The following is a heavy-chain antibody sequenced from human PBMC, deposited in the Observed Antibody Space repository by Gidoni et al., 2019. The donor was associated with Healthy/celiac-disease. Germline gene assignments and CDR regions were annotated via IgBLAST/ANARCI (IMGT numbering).Heavy chain of an antibody. J-gene: IGHJ4*02. V-gene: IGHV3-23*01. D-gene: IGHD4-17*01. CDR1: GFTFSSYA. CDR2: LSGSGGSK. Sequence: VQLLESWGGLVQPGGCLRLSCSASGFTFSSYAMSGVRQAPGKGLEWVSALSGSGGSKYAADSVKGRFTISRDNPKKTLYLQMNSLRAEDTAVYYCAKEQTTVTNNFDYWGQGTLVTVSS. CDR3: AKEQTTVTNNFDY.